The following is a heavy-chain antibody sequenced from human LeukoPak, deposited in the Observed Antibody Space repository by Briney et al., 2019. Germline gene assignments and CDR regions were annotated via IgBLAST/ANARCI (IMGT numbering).Heavy chain of an antibody. CDR3: ARGGSSGPVDY. Sequence: PSETLSLTCAVSGGSISSGGYSWSRIRQPPGKGLEWIGYIYHSGSTYYNPSLKSRVTISVDRSKNQFSLKLSSVTAADTAVYYCARGGSSGPVDYWGQGTLVTVSS. CDR2: IYHSGST. J-gene: IGHJ4*02. CDR1: GGSISSGGYS. D-gene: IGHD3-22*01. V-gene: IGHV4-30-2*01.